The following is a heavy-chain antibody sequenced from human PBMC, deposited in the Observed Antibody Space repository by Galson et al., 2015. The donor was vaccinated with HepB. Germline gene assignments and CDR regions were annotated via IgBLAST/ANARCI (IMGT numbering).Heavy chain of an antibody. D-gene: IGHD3-16*02. CDR3: TTVERDYVWGSYRYRDY. J-gene: IGHJ4*02. CDR2: IKSKTDGGTT. Sequence: SLRLSCAASGFTFSNAWMSWVRQAPGKGLEWVGRIKSKTDGGTTDYAAPVKGRVTISRDDSKNTLYLQMNSLKTEDTAVYYCTTVERDYVWGSYRYRDYWGQGTLVTVSS. V-gene: IGHV3-15*01. CDR1: GFTFSNAW.